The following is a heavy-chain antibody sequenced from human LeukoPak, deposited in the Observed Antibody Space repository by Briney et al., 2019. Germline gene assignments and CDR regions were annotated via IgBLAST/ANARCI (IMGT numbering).Heavy chain of an antibody. CDR2: ISYDGSNK. CDR3: ARGDYGVFDY. Sequence: GRSLRLSCAASGFTFSSYAMHWVRQAPGKGLEWVAVISYDGSNKYYADSVKGRFTISRDNSKNTLYLQMNSLRAEDTAVYYCARGDYGVFDYWGQGTLVTVSS. CDR1: GFTFSSYA. J-gene: IGHJ4*02. D-gene: IGHD4-17*01. V-gene: IGHV3-30-3*01.